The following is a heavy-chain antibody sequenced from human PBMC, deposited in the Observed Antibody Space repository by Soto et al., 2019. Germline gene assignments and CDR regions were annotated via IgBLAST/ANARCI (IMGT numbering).Heavy chain of an antibody. CDR1: GFTYVKYA. V-gene: IGHV3-23*01. D-gene: IGHD3-22*01. CDR3: MKDTVVVINGGDFDY. J-gene: IGHJ4*02. CDR2: ISGDAGRT. Sequence: EVQLLESGGALVQPGGSLRLSCEASGFTYVKYAMSWVRQAPGKGPEWVSGISGDAGRTFYADSVKGRFTISRDNSKNTVYLQMNSLRVEDTAVYYCMKDTVVVINGGDFDYWGQGTLVTVSS.